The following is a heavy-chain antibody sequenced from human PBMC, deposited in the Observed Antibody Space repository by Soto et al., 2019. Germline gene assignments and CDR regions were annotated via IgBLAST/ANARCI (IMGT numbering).Heavy chain of an antibody. CDR3: AASLTSGAFDI. V-gene: IGHV3-15*01. J-gene: IGHJ3*02. CDR1: GFTVSNAW. CDR2: IISKHDGGAT. D-gene: IGHD3-16*02. Sequence: LRLSCAASGFTVSNAWMTWVRQAPGKGLECVGLIISKHDGGATDYTAPVKGRVSITGDDSKNTLYLQMNNLKTEDTAMYYCAASLTSGAFDIWGQGTMVTVSS.